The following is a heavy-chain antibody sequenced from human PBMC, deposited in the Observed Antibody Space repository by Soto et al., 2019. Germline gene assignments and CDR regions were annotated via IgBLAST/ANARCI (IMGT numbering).Heavy chain of an antibody. CDR3: ARQRIAAVALGHGFDI. CDR2: IYPGDSDS. J-gene: IGHJ3*02. CDR1: GYKFTSYW. Sequence: GESLKISCKGSGYKFTSYWIGWVRQMPGKGLEWMAIIYPGDSDSRNSPSFQGQVTISADKSINTAYLQWSSLKASDTAMYYCARQRIAAVALGHGFDIWGQGTMVTVS. D-gene: IGHD6-13*01. V-gene: IGHV5-51*01.